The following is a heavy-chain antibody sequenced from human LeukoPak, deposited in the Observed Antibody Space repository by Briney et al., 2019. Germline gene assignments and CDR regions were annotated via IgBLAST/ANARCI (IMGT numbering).Heavy chain of an antibody. D-gene: IGHD6-13*01. CDR1: GGSISRYY. Sequence: SQTLSLTCTVSGGSISRYYWSWIRQPAGKGLEWIGRIYTSGSTNYNPSLKSRVTMSVDTSKNQFSLKLSSVTAADTAVYYCARDKLSSSWYYCYYGMDVWGQGTTVTVSS. J-gene: IGHJ6*02. CDR2: IYTSGST. V-gene: IGHV4-4*07. CDR3: ARDKLSSSWYYCYYGMDV.